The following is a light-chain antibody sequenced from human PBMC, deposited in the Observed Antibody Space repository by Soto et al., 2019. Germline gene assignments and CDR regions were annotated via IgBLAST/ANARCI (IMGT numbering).Light chain of an antibody. J-gene: IGKJ2*01. CDR3: QQYASSPTYS. CDR2: GAS. CDR1: QSVSGSY. Sequence: EIVLTQSPGTLSLSPGERATLACRASQSVSGSYLAWYQQKPGQAPRLLIYGASSRATGIPDRFSGSGSGTDFTLTISRLEPEDFPVYYCQQYASSPTYSFGQGTKLQIK. V-gene: IGKV3-20*01.